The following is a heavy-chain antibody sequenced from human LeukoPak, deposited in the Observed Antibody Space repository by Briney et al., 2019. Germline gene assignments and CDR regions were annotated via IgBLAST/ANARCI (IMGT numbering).Heavy chain of an antibody. CDR3: ARDTSKWWLKGFSDY. V-gene: IGHV3-30-3*01. CDR1: GFTFSSYW. Sequence: GGSLRLSCAASGFTFSSYWMHWVRQAPGKGLEWVAVISYDGSNKYYADSVKGRFTISRDNSKNTLYLQMNSLRAEDTAVYYCARDTSKWWLKGFSDYWGQGTLVTVSS. CDR2: ISYDGSNK. D-gene: IGHD2-15*01. J-gene: IGHJ4*02.